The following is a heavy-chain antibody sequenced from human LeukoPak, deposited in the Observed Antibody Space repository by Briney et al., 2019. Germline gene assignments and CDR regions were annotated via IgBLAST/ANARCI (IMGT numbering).Heavy chain of an antibody. V-gene: IGHV1-58*02. D-gene: IGHD3-22*01. Sequence: SVKASCKASGFTFTSSAMQWVRQARGQRLEWIGWIVVGSGNTNYAQKFQERVTITRDMSTSTAYMELSSLRSEDTAVYYCAVTYYYDSSGYRTQFDYWGQGTLVTVSS. CDR3: AVTYYYDSSGYRTQFDY. CDR1: GFTFTSSA. CDR2: IVVGSGNT. J-gene: IGHJ4*02.